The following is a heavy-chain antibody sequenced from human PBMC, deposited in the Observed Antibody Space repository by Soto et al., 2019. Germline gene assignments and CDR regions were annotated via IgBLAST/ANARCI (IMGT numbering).Heavy chain of an antibody. D-gene: IGHD6-13*01. Sequence: LSLTCDVSGYSMTSGFYWGWIRQTPGKGLEWIGSVYHSGATYYNPSLQSRVSISVDTSKSQFSLKLISATAADTGTYYCARERSFARPAGWFEPWGQGTHVTVSS. V-gene: IGHV4-38-2*02. CDR1: GYSMTSGFY. CDR3: ARERSFARPAGWFEP. CDR2: VYHSGAT. J-gene: IGHJ5*02.